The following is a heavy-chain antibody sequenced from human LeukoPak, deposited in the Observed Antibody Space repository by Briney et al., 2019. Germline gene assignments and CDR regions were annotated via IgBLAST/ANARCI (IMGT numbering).Heavy chain of an antibody. CDR3: ARVLYYFDY. V-gene: IGHV4-34*01. CDR1: GGSFSGYY. D-gene: IGHD2-8*02. Sequence: ASETLSLTCAVYGGSFSGYYWSWIRQPPGKGLEWIGEINHSGSTNYNPSLKSRVTISVDTSKNQFSLKLCSVTAADTAVYYCARVLYYFDYWGQGTLVTVSS. J-gene: IGHJ4*02. CDR2: INHSGST.